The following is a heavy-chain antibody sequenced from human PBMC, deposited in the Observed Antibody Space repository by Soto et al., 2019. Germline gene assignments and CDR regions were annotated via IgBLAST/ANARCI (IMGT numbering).Heavy chain of an antibody. V-gene: IGHV3-66*01. CDR1: GFTVSSNY. D-gene: IGHD1-1*01. J-gene: IGHJ6*02. CDR2: IYSGGST. CDR3: ARDGNWISYGMDV. Sequence: EVQLVESGGGLVQPGGSLRLFCAASGFTVSSNYMSWVRQAPGKGLEWVSVIYSGGSTYYADSVKGRFTISRDNSKNTLCLQMNSLRAEDTAVYYCARDGNWISYGMDVWGQGTTVTVSS.